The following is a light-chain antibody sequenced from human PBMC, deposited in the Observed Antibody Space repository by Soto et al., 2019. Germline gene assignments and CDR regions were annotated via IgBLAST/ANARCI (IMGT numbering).Light chain of an antibody. V-gene: IGLV2-14*01. CDR1: SSDVYTYKY. CDR3: SSYTSSSTYV. J-gene: IGLJ1*01. Sequence: QSVLTQPASVSGSPGQSITISCTGTSSDVYTYKYVSWYQQHPGKAPKLMIYEVSNRPSGVSNRFSGSKSGNTASLTISGLQAEDEAEYDCSSYTSSSTYVLGTETKVTGL. CDR2: EVS.